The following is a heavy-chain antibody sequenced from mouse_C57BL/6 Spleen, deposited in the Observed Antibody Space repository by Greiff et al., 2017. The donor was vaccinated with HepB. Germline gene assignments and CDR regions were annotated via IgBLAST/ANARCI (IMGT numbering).Heavy chain of an antibody. CDR2: INPSNGGT. J-gene: IGHJ3*01. Sequence: QVQLQQPGTELVKPGASVKLSCKASGYTFTSYWMHWVKQRPGQGLEWIGNINPSNGGTNYNEKFKSKATLTVDQSSSTAYMQLSSLTSEDSAVYYGASGDYDGYYVPFAYWGQGTLVTVSA. CDR3: ASGDYDGYYVPFAY. D-gene: IGHD2-3*01. CDR1: GYTFTSYW. V-gene: IGHV1-53*01.